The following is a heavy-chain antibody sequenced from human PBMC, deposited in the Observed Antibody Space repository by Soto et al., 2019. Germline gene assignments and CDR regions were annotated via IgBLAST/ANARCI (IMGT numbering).Heavy chain of an antibody. D-gene: IGHD3-3*01. CDR3: ARPVSFWSGYNWFDP. CDR1: VYTFTSYG. V-gene: IGHV1-18*01. J-gene: IGHJ5*02. CDR2: ISAYNGNT. Sequence: ASVTVSCKASVYTFTSYGISWVRQAPGQGLEWMGWISAYNGNTNYAQKLQGRVTMTTDTSTSTAYMELRSLRSDDTAVYYCARPVSFWSGYNWFDPWGQGTLVTVS.